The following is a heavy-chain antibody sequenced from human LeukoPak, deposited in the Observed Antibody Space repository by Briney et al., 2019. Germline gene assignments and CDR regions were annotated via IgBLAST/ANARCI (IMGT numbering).Heavy chain of an antibody. Sequence: SGGSLRLSCTASGFTFSDAWMSWVRQAPGKGLEWVGRIRSKTDGETTEYAAPVKDRFTISRDDSKETLYLQMNSLRAEDTAVYYCAKVEGAITMIVVGPWDAFDIWGQGTMVTVSS. V-gene: IGHV3-15*01. CDR2: IRSKTDGETT. J-gene: IGHJ3*02. CDR3: AKVEGAITMIVVGPWDAFDI. D-gene: IGHD3-22*01. CDR1: GFTFSDAW.